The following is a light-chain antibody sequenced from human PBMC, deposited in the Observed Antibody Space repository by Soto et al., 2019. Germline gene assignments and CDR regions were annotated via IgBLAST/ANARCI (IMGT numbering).Light chain of an antibody. CDR1: QSVISSY. J-gene: IGKJ4*01. CDR3: QQYGKSPLT. Sequence: EIVLTQSPGTLSLSPGERATLSCRASQSVISSYLAWYQQKAGQAPRLLIYGASNSATGIPDRFSGSGSGTDFTLTISRLELEDFAVYYCQQYGKSPLTFGGGTKVEIK. V-gene: IGKV3-20*01. CDR2: GAS.